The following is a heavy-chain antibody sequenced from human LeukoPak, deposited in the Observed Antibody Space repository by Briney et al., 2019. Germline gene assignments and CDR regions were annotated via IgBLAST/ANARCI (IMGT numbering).Heavy chain of an antibody. Sequence: PSQTLSLTCTVSGGSISSGDHYWSWIRQPPGKGVEWIGYIYYSGSTYYNPSLKSRVIISVDTSKNQFSLKVTSVTAADTAVYYCARVSSSSWFNDCWGQGTLVTVPS. CDR1: GGSISSGDHY. CDR2: IYYSGST. D-gene: IGHD2-2*01. CDR3: ARVSSSSWFNDC. J-gene: IGHJ4*02. V-gene: IGHV4-30-4*01.